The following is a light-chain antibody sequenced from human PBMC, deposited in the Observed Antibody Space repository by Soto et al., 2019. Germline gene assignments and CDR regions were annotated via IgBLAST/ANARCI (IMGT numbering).Light chain of an antibody. J-gene: IGKJ4*01. CDR2: GAL. CDR3: QQRSSLFT. CDR1: QTVSSRF. V-gene: IGKV3-20*01. Sequence: EIVLTQSPGTLSLSPGERATLSCRASQTVSSRFLAWYQQKPGQAPRLLIYGALSRATGIPDRFSGSGSGTDFTLTISSLEPEDFAVYYCQQRSSLFTFGGGTKV.